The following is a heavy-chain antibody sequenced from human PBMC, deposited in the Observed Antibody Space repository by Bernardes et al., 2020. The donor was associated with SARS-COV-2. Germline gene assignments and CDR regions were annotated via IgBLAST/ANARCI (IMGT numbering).Heavy chain of an antibody. V-gene: IGHV3-53*01. Sequence: GGSLRLSCAASGFSVSSNYMSWVRQAPEKGLEWVSLIYSNGNTFYSDSVAGRFIISRDNSKNTLYLQMNSLRVEDTARYYCAKGPSPFDPWGQGTLVTVSS. J-gene: IGHJ5*02. D-gene: IGHD6-6*01. CDR2: IYSNGNT. CDR3: AKGPSPFDP. CDR1: GFSVSSNY.